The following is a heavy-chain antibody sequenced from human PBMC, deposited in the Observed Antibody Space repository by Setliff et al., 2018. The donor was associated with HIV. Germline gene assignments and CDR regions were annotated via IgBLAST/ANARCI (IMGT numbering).Heavy chain of an antibody. J-gene: IGHJ3*02. Sequence: GASVKVSCKASGYSFTNYGMNWVRQAPGQGLEWMGWINTNTGNPTYAQCFTGRFVFSLDTSVSTTYLQISSLKAEDTAVYFCASQAPIQKLVPYDAFDIWGQGTMVTVSS. V-gene: IGHV7-4-1*02. CDR3: ASQAPIQKLVPYDAFDI. CDR2: INTNTGNP. CDR1: GYSFTNYG. D-gene: IGHD6-13*01.